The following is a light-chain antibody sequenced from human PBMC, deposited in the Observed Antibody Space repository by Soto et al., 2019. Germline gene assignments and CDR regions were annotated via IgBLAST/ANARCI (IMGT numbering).Light chain of an antibody. CDR3: QQYNNWPPTWT. CDR1: QSVSSN. Sequence: EIVMTQSPATLSVSPGERATLSCRASQSVSSNLAWYQQKPGQAPRLLIYGASTMATGIPARFSGSGSGTEFTLIISSLQSEDFAVYYCQQYNNWPPTWTFGQGTKVEIK. J-gene: IGKJ1*01. V-gene: IGKV3-15*01. CDR2: GAS.